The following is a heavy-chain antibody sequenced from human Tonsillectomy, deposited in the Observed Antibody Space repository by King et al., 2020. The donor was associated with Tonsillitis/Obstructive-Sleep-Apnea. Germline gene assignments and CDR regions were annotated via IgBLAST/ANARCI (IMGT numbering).Heavy chain of an antibody. Sequence: VQLVQSGGGVVRPGGSLRLSCAAAGFSFVDYDMSWVGQVPGKGREGVAGLNWNGGSTGSADSVKGRFTISRDNAKNSLYLQMNSLRAEDTALYYCARGPRYSGSYYLNYWGQGTLVTVSS. J-gene: IGHJ4*02. D-gene: IGHD1-26*01. V-gene: IGHV3-20*04. CDR1: GFSFVDYD. CDR3: ARGPRYSGSYYLNY. CDR2: LNWNGGST.